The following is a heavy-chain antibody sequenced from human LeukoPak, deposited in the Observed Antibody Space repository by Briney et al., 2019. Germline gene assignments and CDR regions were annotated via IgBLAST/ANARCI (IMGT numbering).Heavy chain of an antibody. CDR3: ASYSGYDSARYGMDV. D-gene: IGHD5-12*01. J-gene: IGHJ6*02. CDR2: ISSGSTI. V-gene: IGHV3-48*03. Sequence: GGSLRLSCAASGFTFSSYEMNWVRQAPGKGLEWVSYISSGSTIYYADSVKGRFTISRDNAKNSLYLQMNSLRAEDTAVYYCASYSGYDSARYGMDVWGQGTTVTVSS. CDR1: GFTFSSYE.